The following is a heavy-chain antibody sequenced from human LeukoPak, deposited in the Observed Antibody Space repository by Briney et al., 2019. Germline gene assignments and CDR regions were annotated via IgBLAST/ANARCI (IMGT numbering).Heavy chain of an antibody. D-gene: IGHD3-10*01. CDR3: ASGATRRSFGEDYYYYMDV. Sequence: PSETLSLTCAVYGGSSRGYYWNWRWIRQSPGKGLEWIGQINDSGGANYNPYLKSRDTISENKSLNQFSLRLSSVTAADTAVYFCASGATRRSFGEDYYYYMDVWGKGTTVTVSS. CDR1: GGSSRGYY. CDR2: INDSGGA. V-gene: IGHV4-34*01. J-gene: IGHJ6*03.